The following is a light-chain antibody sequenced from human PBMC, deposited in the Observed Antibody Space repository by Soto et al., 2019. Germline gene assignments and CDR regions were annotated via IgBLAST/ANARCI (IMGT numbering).Light chain of an antibody. CDR1: QSVSSSY. J-gene: IGKJ5*01. CDR3: QQYNRSPRQIT. CDR2: GAS. Sequence: DIVLTQSPGTLSLSPGERAALSCRASQSVSSSYLAWYQQKPGQAPRLLIYGASNRATGIADRFSGSGSGTDFTLTISSLQSEDFAVYYCQQYNRSPRQITFGQGTRLEIK. V-gene: IGKV3-20*01.